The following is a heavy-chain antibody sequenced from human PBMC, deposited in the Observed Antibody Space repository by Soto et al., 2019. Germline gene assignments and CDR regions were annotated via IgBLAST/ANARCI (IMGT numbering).Heavy chain of an antibody. CDR2: ISIGSSSM. D-gene: IGHD3-22*01. Sequence: LSLTCNVSGGSISSYYWSWIRQPPGKGLEWVSQISIGSSSMDYADSVKGRFTISRDNAKNSLYLQMNSLGAEDTAVYFSATHNYYTFEYWGQGTLVTVSS. CDR3: ATHNYYTFEY. CDR1: GGSISSYY. V-gene: IGHV3-11*06. J-gene: IGHJ4*02.